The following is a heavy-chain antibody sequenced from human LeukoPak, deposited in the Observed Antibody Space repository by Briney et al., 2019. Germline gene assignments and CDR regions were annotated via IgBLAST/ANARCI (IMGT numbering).Heavy chain of an antibody. CDR1: GFTFSGSA. V-gene: IGHV3-73*01. Sequence: GGSLRLSCAASGFTFSGSAMHWVRQASGKGLEWAGRIRSKANSYVTAYAASVKGRFTISRDDSKNTAYLQMNSLKTEDTAVYYCTSPTGYDFWSGYYGFDPWGQGTLVTVSS. J-gene: IGHJ5*02. CDR3: TSPTGYDFWSGYYGFDP. D-gene: IGHD3-3*01. CDR2: IRSKANSYVT.